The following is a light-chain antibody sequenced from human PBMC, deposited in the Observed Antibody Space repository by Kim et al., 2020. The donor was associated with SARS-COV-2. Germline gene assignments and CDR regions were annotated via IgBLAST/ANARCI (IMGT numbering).Light chain of an antibody. CDR1: QSVSSN. V-gene: IGKV3-15*01. CDR2: GAS. CDR3: QQYNNWPYT. J-gene: IGKJ2*01. Sequence: EIVMTQSPATLSVSPGERATLSCRASQSVSSNLAWYQQKSGQAPRLLIYGASTRATGIPARFSGSGSGTEFTLTISSLQSEDFAVYYCQQYNNWPYTLGQGTKLEI.